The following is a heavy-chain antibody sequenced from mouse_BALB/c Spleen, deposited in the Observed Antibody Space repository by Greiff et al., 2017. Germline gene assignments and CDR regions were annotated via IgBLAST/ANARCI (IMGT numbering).Heavy chain of an antibody. CDR2: ISSGGSYT. V-gene: IGHV5-9-4*01. CDR1: GFTFSSYA. D-gene: IGHD2-3*01. CDR3: LWLLCFEY. Sequence: EVQVVESGGGLVKPGGSLKLSCAASGFTFSSYAMSWVRQSPEKRLEWVAEISSGGSYTYYPDTVTGRFTISRDNAKNTLYLEMSSLRSEDTAMYALLWLLCFEYGGQGTTLTVSS. J-gene: IGHJ2*01.